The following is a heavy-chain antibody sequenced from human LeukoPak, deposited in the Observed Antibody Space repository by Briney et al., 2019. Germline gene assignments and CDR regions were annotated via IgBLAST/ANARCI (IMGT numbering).Heavy chain of an antibody. V-gene: IGHV1-18*01. CDR3: ATSAQQLWAKNWFDP. CDR2: ISDYNGNT. Sequence: PSDKAFLKACGYRFTSKCLSWMRRDYGQGLEWMGWISDYNGNTIYAQKLQGRVTMTTDQSTSTAYMELRSLRSDDTAVYYCATSAQQLWAKNWFDPWGQGTLVTVSS. J-gene: IGHJ5*02. D-gene: IGHD5-18*01. CDR1: GYRFTSKC.